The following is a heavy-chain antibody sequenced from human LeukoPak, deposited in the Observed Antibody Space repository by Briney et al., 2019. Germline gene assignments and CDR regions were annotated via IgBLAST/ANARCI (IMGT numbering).Heavy chain of an antibody. CDR3: ARVLPVASRDY. Sequence: GGSLRLSCAASGFTFSTYWMSWVRQAPGKGREWVANIKQDGSDKFYVDSGKGRFTISRDNAKNSMYLQMNSLRAEDTAVYYCARVLPVASRDYWGQGTLVTVSS. CDR1: GFTFSTYW. J-gene: IGHJ4*02. V-gene: IGHV3-7*01. D-gene: IGHD2-2*01. CDR2: IKQDGSDK.